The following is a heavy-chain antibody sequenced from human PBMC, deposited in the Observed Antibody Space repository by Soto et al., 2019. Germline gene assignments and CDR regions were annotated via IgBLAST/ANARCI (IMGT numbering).Heavy chain of an antibody. V-gene: IGHV1-69*13. CDR2: IIPIFGTA. D-gene: IGHD3-22*01. J-gene: IGHJ4*02. CDR1: GGTFSSYA. Sequence: SVKVSCKASGGTFSSYAISWVRQAPGQGLEWMGGIIPIFGTANYAQKFQGRVTITADESTSTAYMELSSLRSENTAVYYCARASYYYDSSGYFPFDYWGQGTLVTVSS. CDR3: ARASYYYDSSGYFPFDY.